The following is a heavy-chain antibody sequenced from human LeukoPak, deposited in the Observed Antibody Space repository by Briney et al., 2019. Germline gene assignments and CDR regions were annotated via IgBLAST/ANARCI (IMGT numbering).Heavy chain of an antibody. CDR2: IRYDGTNK. J-gene: IGHJ4*02. CDR1: GFTFSTYA. D-gene: IGHD6-13*01. Sequence: PGGSLRLSCAASGFTFSTYAMHWVRQAPGKGLEWVAFIRYDGTNKYYSDSVEGRFTISRDNSKNTLYLQMNNLRAEDTAVYFCAKAGSWYGNFDYWGQGSLVSVSP. V-gene: IGHV3-30*02. CDR3: AKAGSWYGNFDY.